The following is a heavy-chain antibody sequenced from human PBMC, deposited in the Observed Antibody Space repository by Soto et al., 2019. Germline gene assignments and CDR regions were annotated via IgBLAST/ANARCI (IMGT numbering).Heavy chain of an antibody. J-gene: IGHJ4*02. CDR2: INAGNGNT. Sequence: ASVKVSCKASGYTFTSYAMHWVRQAPGQGLEWMGWINAGNGNTKYSQKFQGRVTITADESTNTAYMELSSLRSEDTAVYYCADSSGYYRYESNFDYWGQGTLVTVSS. D-gene: IGHD3-22*01. CDR1: GYTFTSYA. CDR3: ADSSGYYRYESNFDY. V-gene: IGHV1-3*01.